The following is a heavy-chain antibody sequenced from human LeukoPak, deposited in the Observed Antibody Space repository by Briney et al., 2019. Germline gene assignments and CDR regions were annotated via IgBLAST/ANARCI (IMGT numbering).Heavy chain of an antibody. Sequence: GGSLRLSCAASGFTFSSYEMNWVRQAPGKGLEWVSYISSSGSTIYYADSVKGRFTISRDNSKNTLYLQMNSLRAEDTAVYYCAKDEDGQGDYWGQGTLVTVSS. J-gene: IGHJ4*02. CDR2: ISSSGSTI. CDR1: GFTFSSYE. CDR3: AKDEDGQGDY. V-gene: IGHV3-48*03. D-gene: IGHD5-24*01.